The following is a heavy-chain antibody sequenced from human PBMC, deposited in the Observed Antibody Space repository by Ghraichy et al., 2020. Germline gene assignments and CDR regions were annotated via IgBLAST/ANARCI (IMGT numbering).Heavy chain of an antibody. CDR2: ISAYNGNT. V-gene: IGHV1-18*01. Sequence: ASVKVSCKASGYTFTSYGISWVRQAPGQGLEWMGWISAYNGNTNYAQKLQGRVTMTTDTSTSTAYMELRSLRSDDTAVYYCARGIYSSSWRSHSYYYYYMDVWGKGTTVTVSS. CDR1: GYTFTSYG. D-gene: IGHD6-13*01. CDR3: ARGIYSSSWRSHSYYYYYMDV. J-gene: IGHJ6*03.